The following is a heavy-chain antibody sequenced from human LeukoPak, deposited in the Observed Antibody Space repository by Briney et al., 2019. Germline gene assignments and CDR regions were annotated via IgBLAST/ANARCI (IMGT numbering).Heavy chain of an antibody. Sequence: TPSETLSLTCTVSSGSISGYYGSWIREPPGKGLEGIGYMYSSWSTNYNRSLKSRATISEDTSKNQIALNLTSVTAADTAVYYWARILAATADSADVWGRGTPVTVSS. D-gene: IGHD3-22*01. J-gene: IGHJ6*02. V-gene: IGHV4-59*01. CDR2: MYSSWST. CDR1: SGSISGYY. CDR3: ARILAATADSADV.